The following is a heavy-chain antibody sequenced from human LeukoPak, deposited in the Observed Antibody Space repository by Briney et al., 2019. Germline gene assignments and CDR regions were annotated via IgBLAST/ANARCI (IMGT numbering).Heavy chain of an antibody. CDR1: GYIFTGYF. Sequence: ASVKVSCKASGYIFTGYFIHWVRQAPGQGLGWMGWINPNSGGTSYAQNFQGRVTMTRDTSISTGYMELTRLRSDDTAVYFCAREDYGDSNNFDYWGQGTLVTVSS. CDR3: AREDYGDSNNFDY. V-gene: IGHV1-2*02. J-gene: IGHJ4*02. D-gene: IGHD4-17*01. CDR2: INPNSGGT.